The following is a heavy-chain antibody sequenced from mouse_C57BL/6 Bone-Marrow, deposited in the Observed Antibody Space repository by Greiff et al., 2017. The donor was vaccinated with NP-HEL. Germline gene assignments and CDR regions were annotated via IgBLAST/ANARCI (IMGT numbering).Heavy chain of an antibody. V-gene: IGHV5-17*01. CDR3: ARHYSGSGRGPWFAY. CDR1: GFTFSDYG. D-gene: IGHD1-1*01. J-gene: IGHJ3*01. CDR2: ISSGSSTI. Sequence: EVMLVESGGGLVKPGGSLKLSCAASGFTFSDYGMHWVRQAPEKGLEWVAYISSGSSTIYYADTVQGRFTISRDNAKNTLFLQMTSLRSEDTAMYYCARHYSGSGRGPWFAYWGQGTLVTVSA.